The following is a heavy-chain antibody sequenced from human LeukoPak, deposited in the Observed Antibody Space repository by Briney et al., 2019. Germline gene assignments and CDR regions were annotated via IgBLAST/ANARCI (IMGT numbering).Heavy chain of an antibody. J-gene: IGHJ5*02. V-gene: IGHV1-69*06. Sequence: GASVKLSCTASGATFSIYAISLVRQAPGQGLEWMGRIIPIFGTANYAQKFQGRVTITADKSTSTAYMELSSLRSEDTAVYYCAREGPRITMVRGVINWFDPWGQGTLVTVSS. CDR3: AREGPRITMVRGVINWFDP. CDR1: GATFSIYA. CDR2: IIPIFGTA. D-gene: IGHD3-10*01.